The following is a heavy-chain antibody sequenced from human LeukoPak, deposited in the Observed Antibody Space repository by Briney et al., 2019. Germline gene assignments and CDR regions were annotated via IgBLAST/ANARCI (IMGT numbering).Heavy chain of an antibody. CDR2: INPKSGGT. Sequence: ASVKVSCKASGYTFTGYYMHWVRQAPGQGLEWMGWINPKSGGTNYAQKFQGRVTMTRDTSISTAYMELSRLRSDDTAVYYCATELTTTVAGTTDYWGQGTLVTVSS. D-gene: IGHD6-19*01. V-gene: IGHV1-2*02. CDR3: ATELTTTVAGTTDY. CDR1: GYTFTGYY. J-gene: IGHJ4*02.